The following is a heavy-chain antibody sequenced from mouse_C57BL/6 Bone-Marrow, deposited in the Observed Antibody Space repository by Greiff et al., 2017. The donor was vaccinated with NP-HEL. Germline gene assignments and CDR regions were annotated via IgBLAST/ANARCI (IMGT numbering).Heavy chain of an antibody. Sequence: ESGPGLVKPSQSLSLTCSVTGYSITSGYYWNWIRQFPGNKLEWMGYISYDGSNNYNPSLKNRISITRDTSKNQFFLKLNSVTTEDTATYYCARDPNWGVDYWGQGTTLTVSS. J-gene: IGHJ2*01. V-gene: IGHV3-6*01. D-gene: IGHD4-1*02. CDR3: ARDPNWGVDY. CDR1: GYSITSGYY. CDR2: ISYDGSN.